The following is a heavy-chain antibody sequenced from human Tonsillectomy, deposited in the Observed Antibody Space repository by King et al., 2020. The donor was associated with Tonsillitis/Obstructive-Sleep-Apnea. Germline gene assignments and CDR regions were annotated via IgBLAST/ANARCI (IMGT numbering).Heavy chain of an antibody. CDR3: ARDSMSHYYDSSAYYTFDY. D-gene: IGHD3-22*01. J-gene: IGHJ4*02. CDR1: GYTFSNYG. Sequence: PLVHSCAAVKKPGASVKVSCKASGYTFSNYGIIWVRQAPGQGLAWMGWLSAYNGHTNSAKTLQGRVPMTTDTSTRPAFMELRSLRSDDTAVYYCARDSMSHYYDSSAYYTFDYWGQGTLVTVSS. CDR2: LSAYNGHT. V-gene: IGHV1-18*01.